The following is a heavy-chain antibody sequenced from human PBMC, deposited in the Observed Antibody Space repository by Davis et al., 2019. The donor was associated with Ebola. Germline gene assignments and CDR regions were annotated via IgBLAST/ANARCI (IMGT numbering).Heavy chain of an antibody. Sequence: GESLKISCAASGFTFSSYAMHWVRQAPGKGLEWVAVISYDGSNKYYADSVKGRFTISRDNSKNTLYLQMNSLRAEDTAVYYCARLYVKDYWGQGTLVTVSS. CDR2: ISYDGSNK. V-gene: IGHV3-30*04. D-gene: IGHD2-8*01. CDR3: ARLYVKDY. CDR1: GFTFSSYA. J-gene: IGHJ4*02.